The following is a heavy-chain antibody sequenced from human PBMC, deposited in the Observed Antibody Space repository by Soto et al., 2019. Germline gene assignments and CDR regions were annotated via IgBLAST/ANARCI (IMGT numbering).Heavy chain of an antibody. CDR3: GRYVGFDWFPTLTDYSYYGMDV. Sequence: ASVKVSCKASGYTFTSYGISWVRQAPGQGLEWMGWISAYNGNTNYAQKLRGRVTMTTDTSTSTAYMDLRSLRSDDTAVYYCGRYVGFDWFPTLTDYSYYGMDVWGQGTTVTVSS. J-gene: IGHJ6*02. CDR1: GYTFTSYG. V-gene: IGHV1-18*01. D-gene: IGHD3-9*01. CDR2: ISAYNGNT.